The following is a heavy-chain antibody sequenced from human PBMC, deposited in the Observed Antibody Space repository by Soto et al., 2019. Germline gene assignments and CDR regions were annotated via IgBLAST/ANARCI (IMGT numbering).Heavy chain of an antibody. D-gene: IGHD6-6*01. CDR3: AKDGSGSSSWYYYYGMDV. J-gene: IGHJ6*02. CDR2: ISGSGGST. V-gene: IGHV3-23*01. Sequence: GGSLRLSCAASGFTFSSYAMSWVRQAPGKGLEWVSAISGSGGSTYYADSVKGRFTISRDNSKNTLYLQMNSLRAEDTAVYYCAKDGSGSSSWYYYYGMDVWGQGTTVTVSS. CDR1: GFTFSSYA.